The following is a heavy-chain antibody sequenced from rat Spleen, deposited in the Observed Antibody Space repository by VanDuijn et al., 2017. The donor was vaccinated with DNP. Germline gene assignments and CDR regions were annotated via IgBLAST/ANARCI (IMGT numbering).Heavy chain of an antibody. J-gene: IGHJ2*01. Sequence: QVQLRESGPGLVQPSKTLSLTCSVFGFSLTTFDIHWVRQPPGKGLEWMGGVWIDGNTDYNSALKSRLSISRDTSKSQVFLTMNSLQTEDTAIYFCTRGYGLWGQGVMVTVSS. V-gene: IGHV2-1*01. CDR1: GFSLTTFD. CDR3: TRGYGL. CDR2: VWIDGNT. D-gene: IGHD2-2*01.